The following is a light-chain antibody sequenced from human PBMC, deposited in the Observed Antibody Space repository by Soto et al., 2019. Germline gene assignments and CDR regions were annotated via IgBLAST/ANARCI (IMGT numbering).Light chain of an antibody. CDR1: QSVSSS. J-gene: IGKJ4*01. CDR3: QQYANSRLT. Sequence: EIVMTQSPATLSVSPGERATLSCRASQSVSSSLAWYQQKPGQAPRLLIYGASTRATGIPARFSGSGSGTDFTLTISRLEPEDFAVYYCQQYANSRLTFGGGTKVDIK. V-gene: IGKV3-15*01. CDR2: GAS.